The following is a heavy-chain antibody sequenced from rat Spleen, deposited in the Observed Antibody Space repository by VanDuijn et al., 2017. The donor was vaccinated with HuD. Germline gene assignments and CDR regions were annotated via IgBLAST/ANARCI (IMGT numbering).Heavy chain of an antibody. D-gene: IGHD2-5*01. CDR3: ATGAILQWFTY. CDR2: LIYDGSRT. J-gene: IGHJ3*01. CDR1: GFTFSDYN. Sequence: EVQLVESGGGLVQPGRSLKLSCAASGFTFSDYNMAWVRQAPKKGLEWVATLIYDGSRTYYRDSVKGRFTISRDIAKSTLYLQMDSLRSADTATYYCATGAILQWFTYWGQGTLVTVSS. V-gene: IGHV5S10*01.